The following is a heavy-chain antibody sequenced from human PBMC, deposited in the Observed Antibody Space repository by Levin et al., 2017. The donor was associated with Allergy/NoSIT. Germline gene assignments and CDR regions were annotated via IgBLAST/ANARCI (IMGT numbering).Heavy chain of an antibody. J-gene: IGHJ4*02. CDR2: IYWDDDK. Sequence: SGPTLVKPTQTLTLTCTFSGFSLSTSGVGVGWIRQPPGKALEWLALIYWDDDKRYSPSLKSRLTITKDTSKNQVVLTMTNMDPVDTGTYYCIHTVAGTADFDFWGQGTLVTVSS. V-gene: IGHV2-5*02. CDR1: GFSLSTSGVG. CDR3: IHTVAGTADFDF. D-gene: IGHD6-19*01.